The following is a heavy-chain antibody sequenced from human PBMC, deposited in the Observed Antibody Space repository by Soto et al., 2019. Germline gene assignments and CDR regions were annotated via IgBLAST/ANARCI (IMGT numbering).Heavy chain of an antibody. Sequence: PGEALKISWKGSGYTFTTHWIGWVRQMPGKGLEWMGVIYPGDSDTIYSPSFQGQVTLSAYKSIITAYLQWRSLQASDTAMYYRVRRPWCSTATFHRELDXWGQGTLVTVSX. V-gene: IGHV5-51*01. CDR2: IYPGDSDT. D-gene: IGHD2-2*01. CDR1: GYTFTTHW. J-gene: IGHJ4*02. CDR3: VRRPWCSTATFHRELDX.